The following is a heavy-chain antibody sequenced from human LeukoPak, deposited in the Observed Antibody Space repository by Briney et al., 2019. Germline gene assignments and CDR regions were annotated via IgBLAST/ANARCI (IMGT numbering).Heavy chain of an antibody. D-gene: IGHD5-18*01. CDR3: AGDSRALGGYSYGYGY. V-gene: IGHV3-11*01. CDR1: GFTFTDFY. CDR2: ISSSGTAT. Sequence: GGSLRLSCAASGFTFTDFYMTWIRQAPGKGLEWVSYISSSGTATYYADSVKGRFTISRDNAKNSLYLQMNSLRAEDTAVYYCAGDSRALGGYSYGYGYWGQGTLVTVSS. J-gene: IGHJ4*02.